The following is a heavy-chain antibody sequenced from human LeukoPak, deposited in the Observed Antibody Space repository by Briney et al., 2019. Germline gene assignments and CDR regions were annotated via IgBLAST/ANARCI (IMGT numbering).Heavy chain of an antibody. D-gene: IGHD6-13*01. CDR3: AKGAAAGTSRPDFDY. V-gene: IGHV3-23*01. Sequence: GGSLRLSCAASGFTFSSYEMNWVRQAPGKGLEWVSAISGSGGSTYYADSVKGRFTISRDNSKNTLYLQMNSLRAEDTAVYYCAKGAAAGTSRPDFDYWGQGTLVTVSS. CDR1: GFTFSSYE. J-gene: IGHJ4*02. CDR2: ISGSGGST.